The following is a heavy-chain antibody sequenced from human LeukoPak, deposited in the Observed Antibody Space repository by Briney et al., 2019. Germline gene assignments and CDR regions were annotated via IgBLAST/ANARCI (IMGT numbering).Heavy chain of an antibody. V-gene: IGHV1-69*05. J-gene: IGHJ2*01. D-gene: IGHD3-9*01. Sequence: SVKVSCRASGYTFTSYAMHWVRQAPGQGLEWMGGIIPIFGTANYAQKFQGRVTITTDESTGTAYMELSSLRSEDTAVYYCARDPSRLGLDWYFDLWGRGTLVTVSS. CDR1: GYTFTSYA. CDR2: IIPIFGTA. CDR3: ARDPSRLGLDWYFDL.